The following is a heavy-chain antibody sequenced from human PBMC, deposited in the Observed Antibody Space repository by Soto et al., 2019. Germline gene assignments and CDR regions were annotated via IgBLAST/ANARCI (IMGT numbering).Heavy chain of an antibody. D-gene: IGHD2-8*01. J-gene: IGHJ1*01. CDR1: GGSFSGYY. V-gene: IGHV4-34*01. CDR3: ARGHDANDN. Sequence: ALETLSLTCAVYGGSFSGYYWSWIRQPPGKGLEWIGEINHSGSTNYNPSLKSRVTISVDTSKNQFSLKLSSVTAADTAVYYCARGHDANDNWGQGTLVTVSS. CDR2: INHSGST.